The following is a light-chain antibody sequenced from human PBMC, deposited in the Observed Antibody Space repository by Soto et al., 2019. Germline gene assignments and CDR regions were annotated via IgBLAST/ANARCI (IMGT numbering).Light chain of an antibody. CDR2: DAF. Sequence: EIVLTQSPATLSLSPGERATLSCRASQSVSSYLAWYQQKPGQAPRLLIYDAFNRATGIPARFSGSGSGTDFTLTISSLEPEDFAVYYCQLRSNWPFTFGGGTKVEI. CDR3: QLRSNWPFT. J-gene: IGKJ4*01. CDR1: QSVSSY. V-gene: IGKV3-11*01.